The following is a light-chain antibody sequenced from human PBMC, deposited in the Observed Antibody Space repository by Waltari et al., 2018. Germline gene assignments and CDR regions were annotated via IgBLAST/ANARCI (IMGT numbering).Light chain of an antibody. Sequence: QSALTQPASVSGSPGQSITISCTGTSSDVGSYNLVSWYQQHPGKAPKLMIYEVSKRPSGFSNRFSGSNSGNTASLTISGLQAEDEADYYCCSYAGSSTFVFGGGTKLTVL. V-gene: IGLV2-23*02. CDR3: CSYAGSSTFV. CDR2: EVS. CDR1: SSDVGSYNL. J-gene: IGLJ2*01.